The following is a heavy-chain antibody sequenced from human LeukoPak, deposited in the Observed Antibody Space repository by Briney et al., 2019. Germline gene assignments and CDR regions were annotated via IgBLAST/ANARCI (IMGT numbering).Heavy chain of an antibody. Sequence: GSPKPPCAASGFTFSNPPMGRVRQAPGKGLGWVSAIIGGSTKFNADSVRGRFTVSRDNSQNTVYLQMNGLRVEDTAVYYCAKVNWDDSGGYWGQGTLVTVSS. CDR2: IIGGSTK. CDR3: AKVNWDDSGGY. D-gene: IGHD1-20*01. V-gene: IGHV3-23*01. CDR1: GFTFSNPP. J-gene: IGHJ4*02.